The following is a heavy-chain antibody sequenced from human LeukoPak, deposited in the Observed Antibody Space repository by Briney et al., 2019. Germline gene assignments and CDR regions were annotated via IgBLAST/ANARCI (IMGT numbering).Heavy chain of an antibody. D-gene: IGHD6-19*01. V-gene: IGHV4-61*02. CDR3: AREGGLVLTY. CDR2: IYTSGST. J-gene: IGHJ4*02. Sequence: NPSQTLSLTCTVSGGSISSGSYYWSWIRQPAGKGLEWIGRIYTSGSTNYNPSLKSRVTISVDTSKNQFSLKLSSVTAADTAVYYCAREGGLVLTYWGQGTLVTVSS. CDR1: GGSISSGSYY.